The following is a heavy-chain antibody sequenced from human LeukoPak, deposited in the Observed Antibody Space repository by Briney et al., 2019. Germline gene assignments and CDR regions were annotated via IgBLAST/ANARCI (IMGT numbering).Heavy chain of an antibody. CDR1: GGSFSGYY. D-gene: IGHD3-16*01. Sequence: PSETLSLTCAVYGGSFSGYYWSWIRQPPGKGLEWIGYIYYSGSTYYNPSLKSRVTISVDTSKNQFSLKLSSVTAADTAVYYCARASPSGEGWGTYFDYWGQGTLVTVSS. J-gene: IGHJ4*02. CDR3: ARASPSGEGWGTYFDY. CDR2: IYYSGST. V-gene: IGHV4-30-4*01.